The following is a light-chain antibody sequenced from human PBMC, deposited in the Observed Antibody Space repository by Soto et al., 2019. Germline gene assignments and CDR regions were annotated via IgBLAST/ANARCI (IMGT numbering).Light chain of an antibody. Sequence: VLTQPPSASGTPGQRVTISCSGSSSNIGSNTVNWYQQLPGTAPKLLIYSNNQRPSGVPDRFSGSKSGTSASLAISGLQSEDEADYYCAAWDDSLNGWVFGGGTQLTVL. CDR2: SNN. V-gene: IGLV1-44*01. CDR3: AAWDDSLNGWV. J-gene: IGLJ3*02. CDR1: SSNIGSNT.